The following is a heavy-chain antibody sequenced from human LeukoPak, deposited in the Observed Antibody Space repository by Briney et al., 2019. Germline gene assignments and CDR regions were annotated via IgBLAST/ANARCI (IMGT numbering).Heavy chain of an antibody. CDR2: ISGSGGST. J-gene: IGHJ4*02. CDR1: GFTFSSYA. D-gene: IGHD3-10*01. CDR3: AKGGMVRGVIIILPFDY. Sequence: HPGGSLRLSCAASGFTFSSYAMSWVRQAPGKGLEWVSAISGSGGSTYYADSVKGRFTISRDNSKNTLYLQMNSLRAEDTAVYYCAKGGMVRGVIIILPFDYWGQGTLVTVSS. V-gene: IGHV3-23*01.